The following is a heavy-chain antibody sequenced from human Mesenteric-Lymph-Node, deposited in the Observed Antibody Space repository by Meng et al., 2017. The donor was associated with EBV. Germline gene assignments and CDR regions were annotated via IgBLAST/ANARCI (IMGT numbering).Heavy chain of an antibody. CDR3: ARGASTSWPVDY. V-gene: IGHV1-3*01. CDR2: INAGNGNT. CDR1: GYTFTSYA. J-gene: IGHJ4*01. Sequence: QAQLGRSGAEVKKPGASVKVSCKASGYTFTSYAMHWLRQAPGQRLEWMGWINAGNGNTKYSEKFQGRVTITRDTFASTAYMELSSLRSEDTAVYYCARGASTSWPVDYWGHGTLVTVSS. D-gene: IGHD6-19*01.